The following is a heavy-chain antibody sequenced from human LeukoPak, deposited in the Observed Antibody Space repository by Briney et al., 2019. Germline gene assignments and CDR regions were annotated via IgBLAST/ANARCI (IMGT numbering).Heavy chain of an antibody. V-gene: IGHV3-23*01. CDR2: ISGSGGST. Sequence: GGSLRLSCAASGFTFSSYAMSWVRQAPGKGLEWDSGISGSGGSTYYADSVKGRFTISRDNSKNTLYLQMNSLRAEDTAVYYCAKALREYYFDYWGQGTLVTVSS. D-gene: IGHD3-10*01. CDR3: AKALREYYFDY. J-gene: IGHJ4*02. CDR1: GFTFSSYA.